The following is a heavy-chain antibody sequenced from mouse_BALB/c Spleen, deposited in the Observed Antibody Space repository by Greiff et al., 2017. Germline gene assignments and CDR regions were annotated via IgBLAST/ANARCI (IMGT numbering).Heavy chain of an antibody. CDR1: GFTFSNYW. V-gene: IGHV6-6*02. Sequence: DVKLQESGGGLVQPGGSMKLSCVASGFTFSNYWMNWVRQSPEKGLEWVAEIRLKSNNYATHYAESVKGRFTISRDDSKSSVYLQMNNLRAEDTGIYYCTRNDGYYVWFAYWGQGTLVTVSA. CDR3: TRNDGYYVWFAY. D-gene: IGHD2-3*01. J-gene: IGHJ3*01. CDR2: IRLKSNNYAT.